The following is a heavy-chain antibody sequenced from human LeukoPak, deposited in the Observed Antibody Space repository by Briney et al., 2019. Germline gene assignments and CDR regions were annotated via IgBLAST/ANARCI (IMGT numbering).Heavy chain of an antibody. Sequence: GGSLRLSCAASGFTFSSYSMNWVRQAPGEGLEWVSYISSSSSTIYYADSVKGRFTISRDNAKNSLYLQMNSLRAEDTAVYYCARGTQEVTMIVVVIPPIDYWGQGTLVTVSS. V-gene: IGHV3-48*04. D-gene: IGHD3-22*01. CDR3: ARGTQEVTMIVVVIPPIDY. CDR1: GFTFSSYS. J-gene: IGHJ4*02. CDR2: ISSSSSTI.